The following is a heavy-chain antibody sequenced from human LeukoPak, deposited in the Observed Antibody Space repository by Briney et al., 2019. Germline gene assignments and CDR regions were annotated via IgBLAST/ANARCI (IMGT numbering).Heavy chain of an antibody. CDR3: AKDGPDGASWYGFSNL. J-gene: IGHJ5*02. V-gene: IGHV3-23*01. CDR1: GFTFSTYG. D-gene: IGHD6-13*01. Sequence: GGSLRLSCAASGFTFSTYGMSWVRQAPGKGLEWVSSISAGGGATYYADSVKGRFTISRDNSKNTLFLHMKSLRVTDPAYCSWAKDGPDGASWYGFSNLWGQGTLVSVSS. CDR2: ISAGGGAT.